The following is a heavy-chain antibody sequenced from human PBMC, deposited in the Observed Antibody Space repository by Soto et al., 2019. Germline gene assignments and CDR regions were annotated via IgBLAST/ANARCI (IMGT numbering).Heavy chain of an antibody. V-gene: IGHV4-59*01. CDR2: IYYSGST. Sequence: PSETLSLTCTVSGGSISSYYWSWIRQPPGKGLEWIGYIYYSGSTNYNPSLKSRVTISVDTSKNQFSLNLSSVTTADTAVYYCARGSLRIAAPSANWFDPWGQGTLVTVSS. J-gene: IGHJ5*02. CDR1: GGSISSYY. CDR3: ARGSLRIAAPSANWFDP. D-gene: IGHD6-6*01.